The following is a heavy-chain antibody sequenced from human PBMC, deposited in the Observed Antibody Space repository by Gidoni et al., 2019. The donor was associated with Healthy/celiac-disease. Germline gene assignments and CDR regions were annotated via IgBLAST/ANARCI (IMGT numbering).Heavy chain of an antibody. CDR3: ARGVAAAGTRRFYYFDY. CDR1: GYSFTSYD. J-gene: IGHJ4*02. CDR2: MNPNSGNT. D-gene: IGHD6-13*01. V-gene: IGHV1-8*01. Sequence: QVQLVQSGAEVKKPVVSVKVSCKASGYSFTSYDINWVRQATGQGLEWMGWMNPNSGNTGYAQKFQGRVTMTRNTSISTAYMELSSLRSEDTAVYYCARGVAAAGTRRFYYFDYWGQGTLVTVSS.